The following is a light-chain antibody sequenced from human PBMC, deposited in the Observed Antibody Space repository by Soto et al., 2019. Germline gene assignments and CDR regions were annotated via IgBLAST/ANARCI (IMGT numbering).Light chain of an antibody. Sequence: EIVMTQCPATLSVSPGERATLSCRASQSISSSLAWYQQKPGQAPRLLIYGASTRATGIPARFSGSGSGTDFTLTISSLQSEDFAVYYCQQYNNGPTYSFGQGTKLEIK. CDR1: QSISSS. CDR2: GAS. J-gene: IGKJ2*01. V-gene: IGKV3-15*01. CDR3: QQYNNGPTYS.